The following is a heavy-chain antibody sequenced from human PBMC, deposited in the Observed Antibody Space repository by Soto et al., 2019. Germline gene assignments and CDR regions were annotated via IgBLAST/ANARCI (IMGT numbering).Heavy chain of an antibody. Sequence: ASVKVSCKASGYTFTSYGISWVRQAPGQGLEWMGWISAYNGNTNYAQKLQGRVTMTTDTSTSTAYMELRSLRSDDTAVYYCARGTEVGVVPAAIFYYYYGMDVWGQGTTVTVSS. J-gene: IGHJ6*02. V-gene: IGHV1-18*01. CDR3: ARGTEVGVVPAAIFYYYYGMDV. D-gene: IGHD2-2*01. CDR2: ISAYNGNT. CDR1: GYTFTSYG.